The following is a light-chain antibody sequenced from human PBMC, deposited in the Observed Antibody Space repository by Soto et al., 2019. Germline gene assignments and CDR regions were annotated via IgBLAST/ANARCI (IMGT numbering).Light chain of an antibody. J-gene: IGLJ2*01. CDR3: QSYDITLSGFVI. CDR1: SSNIGAGYD. CDR2: ANT. Sequence: QSVLTQPPSVSGAPGQRVTISSTGSSSNIGAGYDIHWYQQLPGTAPKLLIYANTNRPSGVPDRVSASKSGTSASLAVTGLRAEDEADYYCQSYDITLSGFVIFGGGTKLTVL. V-gene: IGLV1-40*01.